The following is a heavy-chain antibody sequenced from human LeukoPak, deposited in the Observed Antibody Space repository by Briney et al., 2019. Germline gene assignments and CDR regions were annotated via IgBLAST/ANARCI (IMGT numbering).Heavy chain of an antibody. CDR2: ISSGGTYE. D-gene: IGHD3-10*01. CDR3: ARDSTYYYDSGSSGPHYFDN. J-gene: IGHJ4*02. Sequence: GKSPRLSWAASGFTFSNYAMHWVRQAPGKGPEWVSLISSGGTYEYYADSLKGRFTISRDNSKNTLYLQLNSLRAEDTAVYYCARDSTYYYDSGSSGPHYFDNWGQGTLVTVPS. CDR1: GFTFSNYA. V-gene: IGHV3-30*11.